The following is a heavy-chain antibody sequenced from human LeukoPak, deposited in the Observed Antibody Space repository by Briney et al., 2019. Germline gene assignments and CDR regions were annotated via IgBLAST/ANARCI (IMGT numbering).Heavy chain of an antibody. CDR2: INSDGRSI. D-gene: IGHD2-15*01. CDR3: ARRPIAATPDYFDY. CDR1: GFTFSSYW. Sequence: PGGSLRLSCAASGFTFSSYWMHWVGQALGKGLVWVSRINSDGRSISYADSVKGRFTISRDNAKNTLYLQMNSLRAEDTAAYYCARRPIAATPDYFDYWGQGTPVTVSS. J-gene: IGHJ4*02. V-gene: IGHV3-74*01.